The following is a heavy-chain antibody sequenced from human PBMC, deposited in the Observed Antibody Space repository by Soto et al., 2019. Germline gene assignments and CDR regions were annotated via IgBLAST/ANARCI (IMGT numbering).Heavy chain of an antibody. J-gene: IGHJ6*02. CDR3: ARGPMTTESYYYYGMDV. V-gene: IGHV1-8*01. CDR1: GDTFTSYE. CDR2: MNPKTDKT. D-gene: IGHD4-17*01. Sequence: QVQLVQSGAEVKKPGASVKVSCKTSGDTFTSYEINWVRQATGQGLEWLGWMNPKTDKTGYGQKFQGRVTMTRITSIRTAFMELSGLRFEDTAVYYCARGPMTTESYYYYGMDVWGQGTTVTVSS.